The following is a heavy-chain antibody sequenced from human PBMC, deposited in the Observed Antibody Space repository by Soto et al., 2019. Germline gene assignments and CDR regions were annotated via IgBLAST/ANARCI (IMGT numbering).Heavy chain of an antibody. CDR3: ARGAGYCSSTSCYTGDY. V-gene: IGHV3-33*01. CDR1: GFTFSSYG. Sequence: PWGSLRLSCSASGFTFSSYGMHWVRQAPGKGLEWVAVIWYDGSNKYYADSVKGRFTISRDNSKNTLYLQMNSLRAEDTAVYYCARGAGYCSSTSCYTGDYWGQGTLVTVSS. D-gene: IGHD2-2*02. J-gene: IGHJ4*02. CDR2: IWYDGSNK.